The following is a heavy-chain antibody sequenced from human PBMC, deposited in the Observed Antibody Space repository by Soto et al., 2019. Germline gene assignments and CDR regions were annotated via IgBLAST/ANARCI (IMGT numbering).Heavy chain of an antibody. CDR1: GGSISSSSYY. D-gene: IGHD2-8*01. V-gene: IGHV4-39*01. CDR3: ARLRTNKYYYYYMDV. J-gene: IGHJ6*03. CDR2: IYYSGST. Sequence: SATLSLTCTVSGGSISSSSYYWGWIRQPPGKGLEWIGSIYYSGSTYYNPSLKSRVTISVDTSKNQFSLKLSSVTAADTAVYYCARLRTNKYYYYYMDVWGKGTTVTVSS.